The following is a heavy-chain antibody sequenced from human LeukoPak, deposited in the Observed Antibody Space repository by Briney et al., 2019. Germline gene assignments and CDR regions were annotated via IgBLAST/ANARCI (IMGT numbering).Heavy chain of an antibody. CDR2: FAGSDTTK. CDR3: TTLGYHLDS. V-gene: IGHV3-48*03. CDR1: GFTFDNYA. D-gene: IGHD3-22*01. J-gene: IGHJ4*02. Sequence: GGSLRLSCAASGFTFDNYAMSWARQAPGKGLEWVAYFAGSDTTKYYADSVRGRFTISRDNAKNSLYLQMNSLRAEDTALYYCTTLGYHLDSWGQGTLVTVSS.